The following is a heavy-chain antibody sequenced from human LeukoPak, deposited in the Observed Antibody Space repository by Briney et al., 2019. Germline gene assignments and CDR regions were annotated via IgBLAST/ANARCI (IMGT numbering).Heavy chain of an antibody. Sequence: PGGSLRLSWAASGFTFDDYTMHWVRQAPGKGLEWVSLISWDGGSTYYADSVKGRFTISRDNSKNSLYLQMNSLRTEDTALYYCAKDGRWLQLENYYMDVWGKGTTVTVSS. J-gene: IGHJ6*03. V-gene: IGHV3-43*01. CDR1: GFTFDDYT. CDR2: ISWDGGST. D-gene: IGHD5-24*01. CDR3: AKDGRWLQLENYYMDV.